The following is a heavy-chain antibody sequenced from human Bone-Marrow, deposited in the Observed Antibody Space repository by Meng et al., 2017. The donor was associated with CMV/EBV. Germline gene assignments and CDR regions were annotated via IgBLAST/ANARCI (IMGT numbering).Heavy chain of an antibody. D-gene: IGHD3-3*01. J-gene: IGHJ4*02. Sequence: GESLKISCAASGFTFSSYAMSWVRQTPGKGLEWVSVTYSGDSGTYYADSVKGRFTISRDNSKKTLYLQMTSLRAEDTAVYYCGKDGLTIFGVAADYWGQGTLVTVSS. CDR1: GFTFSSYA. CDR2: TYSGDSGT. V-gene: IGHV3-23*03. CDR3: GKDGLTIFGVAADY.